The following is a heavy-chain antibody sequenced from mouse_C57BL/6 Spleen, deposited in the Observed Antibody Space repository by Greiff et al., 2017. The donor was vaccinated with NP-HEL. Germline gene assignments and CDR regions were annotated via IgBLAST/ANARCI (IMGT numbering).Heavy chain of an antibody. D-gene: IGHD3-2*02. CDR3: ARSRTGYVPYFDY. V-gene: IGHV2-9-1*01. CDR2: IWTGGGT. CDR1: GFSLTSYA. J-gene: IGHJ2*01. Sequence: QVQLQQSGPGLVAPSQSLSITCTVSGFSLTSYAISWVRQPPGKGLEWLGVIWTGGGTNYNSALKSRLSISKDNSKSQVFLKMNSLQTDDTARYYCARSRTGYVPYFDYWGQGTTLTVSS.